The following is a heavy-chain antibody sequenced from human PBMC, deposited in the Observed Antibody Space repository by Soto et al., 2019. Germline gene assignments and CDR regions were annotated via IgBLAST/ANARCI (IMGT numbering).Heavy chain of an antibody. CDR1: GGTFSSYA. CDR3: ARGKKRGGYNWFDP. V-gene: IGHV1-69*13. Sequence: GASVKVSCKASGGTFSSYAISWVRQAPGQGLEWMGGSIPIFGTANYAQKFQGRVTITADESKNQFSLQLNSVTPEDTAVYYCARGKKRGGYNWFDPWGQGTLVTVSS. D-gene: IGHD3-16*01. CDR2: SIPIFGTA. J-gene: IGHJ5*02.